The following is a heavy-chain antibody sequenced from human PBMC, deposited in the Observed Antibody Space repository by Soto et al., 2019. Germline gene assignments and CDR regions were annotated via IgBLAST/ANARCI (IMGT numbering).Heavy chain of an antibody. CDR2: IYYSGST. CDR1: GGSISSGGYY. Sequence: QVQLQESGPGLVKPSQTLSLTCTVSGGSISSGGYYWSWIRQHPGKGLEWIGYIYYSGSTYYNPSLKSRVTISVDTSKNQFYLKLSSVTAADTAVYYCARGGLGYCSGGSCYSAELSRYYYGMDVWGQGTTVTVSS. CDR3: ARGGLGYCSGGSCYSAELSRYYYGMDV. J-gene: IGHJ6*02. D-gene: IGHD2-15*01. V-gene: IGHV4-31*03.